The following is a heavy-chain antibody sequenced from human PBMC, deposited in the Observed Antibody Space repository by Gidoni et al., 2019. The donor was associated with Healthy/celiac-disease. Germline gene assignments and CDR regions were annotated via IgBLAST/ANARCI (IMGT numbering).Heavy chain of an antibody. V-gene: IGHV4-59*01. CDR3: ARDRVGATRYFDY. J-gene: IGHJ4*02. CDR2: IYYSGST. Sequence: QVQLQESGPGLVKPSEPLSLTCTVPGGSISSSHWSWIRQPPGKGLEWGGYIYYSGSTNYNPSLKSRVTISVDTSKNQFSLKLSSVTAADTAVYYCARDRVGATRYFDYWGQGTLVTVSS. CDR1: GGSISSSH. D-gene: IGHD1-26*01.